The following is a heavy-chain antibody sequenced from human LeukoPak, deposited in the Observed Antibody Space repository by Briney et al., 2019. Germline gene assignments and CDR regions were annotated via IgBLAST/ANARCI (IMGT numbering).Heavy chain of an antibody. V-gene: IGHV4-59*08. CDR3: ARRVDGKGFDY. J-gene: IGHJ4*02. CDR1: GGSIRSYY. Sequence: SETLSLTCTVSGGSIRSYYWSWIRQAPGKGLEWIGFISYSGYTSYSPSLKSRVAISVDTSKSQFSLKLSSVTASDTAVYYCARRVDGKGFDYWGQGTLVTVSS. CDR2: ISYSGYT.